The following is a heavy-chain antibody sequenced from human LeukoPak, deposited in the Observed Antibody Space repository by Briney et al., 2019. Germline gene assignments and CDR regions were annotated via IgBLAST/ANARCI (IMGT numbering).Heavy chain of an antibody. CDR1: GYSISSGYY. Sequence: PSETLSLTCAVSGYSISSGYYWDWIRQPPVKGLECIGTIYHSGSTYYNPSLKSRVTISVYTSKNQCSLKLSSATAADTAVYYCARRHPKNWFDPWGQGTLVTVSS. V-gene: IGHV4-38-2*01. CDR2: IYHSGST. CDR3: ARRHPKNWFDP. J-gene: IGHJ5*02.